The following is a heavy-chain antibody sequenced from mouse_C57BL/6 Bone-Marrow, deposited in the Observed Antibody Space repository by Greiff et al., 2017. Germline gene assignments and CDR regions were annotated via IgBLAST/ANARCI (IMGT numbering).Heavy chain of an antibody. CDR2: INPSNGGT. CDR3: ARLYGSSS. J-gene: IGHJ2*01. D-gene: IGHD1-1*01. V-gene: IGHV1-53*01. Sequence: VQLQQPGTELVKPGASVQLSCKASDYTFTSSWMHWVKPRPGQGLEWIGNINPSNGGTNYNEKFKSKATLTVGTSSSTAYMQLSSLTSEASAVYYCARLYGSSSWGQGTTLTVCS. CDR1: DYTFTSSW.